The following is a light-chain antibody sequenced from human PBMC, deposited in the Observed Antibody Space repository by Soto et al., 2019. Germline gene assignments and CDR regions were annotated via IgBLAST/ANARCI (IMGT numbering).Light chain of an antibody. J-gene: IGKJ1*01. CDR2: AAS. CDR3: LQDYNYPWT. CDR1: QTISSW. Sequence: IQMTQSPSTLSGSVGDRVTITCRASQTISSWLAWYQQKPGKAPKLLIYAASSLQSGVPSRFSGSGSGTDFTPTISSLQPEDFATYYCLQDYNYPWTFGQGTKVDIK. V-gene: IGKV1-6*01.